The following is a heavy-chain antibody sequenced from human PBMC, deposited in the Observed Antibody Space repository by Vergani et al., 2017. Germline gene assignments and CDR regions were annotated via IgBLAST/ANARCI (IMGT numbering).Heavy chain of an antibody. CDR1: GGSLSGYY. Sequence: QVQLQESGPGLVRPSETLSLTCTVSGGSLSGYYWNWIRQTPGEGLEWIGDIEDSGYFNYNPSLQTRVSMSSDTSNNQFSLMLSSVTVADTAVYYCARSIVSRNTPDYFYNWGQGTLVTVSS. CDR3: ARSIVSRNTPDYFYN. D-gene: IGHD1-14*01. CDR2: IEDSGYF. J-gene: IGHJ4*02. V-gene: IGHV4-59*01.